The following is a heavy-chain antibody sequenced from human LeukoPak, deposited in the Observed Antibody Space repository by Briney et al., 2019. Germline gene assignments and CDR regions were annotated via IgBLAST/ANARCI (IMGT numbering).Heavy chain of an antibody. CDR3: ARAYGDYANFDY. D-gene: IGHD4-17*01. Sequence: SETLSLTCTVSGGSISSFYWSWIRQPPGKGLEWIGYIYYSGSTNYSPSLKSRVTISVDTSKNQLSLKLTSVTAADTAVYYCARAYGDYANFDYWGQGTLVTDSS. J-gene: IGHJ4*02. CDR2: IYYSGST. V-gene: IGHV4-59*01. CDR1: GGSISSFY.